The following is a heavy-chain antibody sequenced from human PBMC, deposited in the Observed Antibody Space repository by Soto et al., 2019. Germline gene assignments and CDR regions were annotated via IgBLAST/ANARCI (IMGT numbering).Heavy chain of an antibody. V-gene: IGHV3-30-3*01. CDR3: ARDPRPYVVAAIGTSFDY. CDR2: ISYDGSNK. D-gene: IGHD2-15*01. J-gene: IGHJ4*02. Sequence: QVQLVESGGGVVQPGRSLRLSCAASGFTFSSYAMHWVRQAPGKGLEWVAVISYDGSNKYYADSVKGRFTISRDNSKNTLYLQMNSLRAEDTAVYYCARDPRPYVVAAIGTSFDYWGQGTLVTVSS. CDR1: GFTFSSYA.